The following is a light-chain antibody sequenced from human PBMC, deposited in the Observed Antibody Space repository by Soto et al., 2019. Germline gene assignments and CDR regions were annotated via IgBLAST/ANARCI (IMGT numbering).Light chain of an antibody. CDR1: SSNIGAGSD. CDR2: GNS. CDR3: QSYDRSLSGVV. J-gene: IGLJ2*01. Sequence: QTVVTQPPSVSGAPGQRVTISCTGSSSNIGAGSDVHWYQQLPGTAPKLLIYGNSNRPSGVPDRFSGSKSGTSASLAITGLQAEDEADYYCQSYDRSLSGVVFGGGTKLTVL. V-gene: IGLV1-40*01.